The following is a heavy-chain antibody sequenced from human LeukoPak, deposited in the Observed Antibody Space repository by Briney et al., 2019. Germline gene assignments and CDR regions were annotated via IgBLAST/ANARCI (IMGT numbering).Heavy chain of an antibody. J-gene: IGHJ4*02. CDR1: GFNFSRYW. V-gene: IGHV3-74*01. Sequence: PGGPLRLSCAASGFNFSRYWMLWVRPAPGKGLVWVSCIKSDGSSTSIADSAKGRFTISRDNAKNTVYLQINSLRAEDTAVYYCVRDNRSYNFDYWGQGTLVTVSS. D-gene: IGHD1-26*01. CDR2: IKSDGSST. CDR3: VRDNRSYNFDY.